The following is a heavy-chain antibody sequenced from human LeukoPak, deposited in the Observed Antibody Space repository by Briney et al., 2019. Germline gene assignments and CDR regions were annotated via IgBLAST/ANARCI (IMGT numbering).Heavy chain of an antibody. CDR3: AKELYDFWSGYTNPLFDY. J-gene: IGHJ4*02. Sequence: GGSLRLSCAASGFKFDDYGMSWVRQVPGKGLEWVSGINWNGGSRGYADSVKGRFTISRDNSKNTLYLQMNSLRAEDTAVYYCAKELYDFWSGYTNPLFDYWGQGTLVTVSS. V-gene: IGHV3-20*04. D-gene: IGHD3-3*01. CDR2: INWNGGSR. CDR1: GFKFDDYG.